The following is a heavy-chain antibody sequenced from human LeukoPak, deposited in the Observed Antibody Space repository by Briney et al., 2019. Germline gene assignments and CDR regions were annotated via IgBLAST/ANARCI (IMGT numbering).Heavy chain of an antibody. V-gene: IGHV6-1*01. CDR1: GDSVSSNSAA. J-gene: IGHJ6*04. CDR2: TYFRVKWYS. D-gene: IGHD6-19*01. Sequence: SQTLSLTCAISGDSVSSNSAAWNWIRQSPSRGLEWLGRTYFRVKWYSDYAASVKSRITINPDTSKNQFSLQLNSVTPEDTAVYYCARGSWLVVGYYYYYGMDVWGKGTTVTVSS. CDR3: ARGSWLVVGYYYYYGMDV.